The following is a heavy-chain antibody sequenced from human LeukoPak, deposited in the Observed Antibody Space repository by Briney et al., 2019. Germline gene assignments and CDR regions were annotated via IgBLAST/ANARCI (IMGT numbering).Heavy chain of an antibody. CDR2: IYYSGST. J-gene: IGHJ4*02. CDR1: GGSISSYY. CDR3: ARDNDVLSHRLFDY. V-gene: IGHV4-59*01. Sequence: PSETLSLTCTVSGGSISSYYWSWIRQPPGKGLEWIGYIYYSGSTNYNPSLKSRVTISVDTSKNQFSLKLSSVTAAGTAVYYCARDNDVLSHRLFDYWGQGTLVTVSS. D-gene: IGHD2-8*01.